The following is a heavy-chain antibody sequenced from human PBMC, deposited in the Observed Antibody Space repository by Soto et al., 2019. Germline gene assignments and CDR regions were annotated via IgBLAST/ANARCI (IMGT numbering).Heavy chain of an antibody. V-gene: IGHV3-74*01. CDR3: VGSKDVYNLIAEY. D-gene: IGHD3-10*01. Sequence: EVQLVESGGGLVQPGGSLRLSCAASGFTLSSFWMHWVRQAPGKGLVWVSRINGDGSTTSYADSVKGRFDISRDNAKNIMYLQMNSLRADEAAVYYYVGSKDVYNLIAEYWGQGTLVTVSS. J-gene: IGHJ4*02. CDR2: INGDGSTT. CDR1: GFTLSSFW.